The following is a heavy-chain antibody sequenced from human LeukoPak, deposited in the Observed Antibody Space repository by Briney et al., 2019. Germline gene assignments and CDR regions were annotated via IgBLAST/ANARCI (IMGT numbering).Heavy chain of an antibody. CDR1: GYTFTSYG. J-gene: IGHJ4*02. CDR2: ISAYNGNT. D-gene: IGHD3-10*01. V-gene: IGHV1-18*01. Sequence: ASVKVSCKASGYTFTSYGISWVRQAPGQGLEWMGWISAYNGNTNYAQKLQGRVTMTTDTSTSTAHMELRSLRSDDTAVYYCARDRCGSGRQDYWGQGTLVTVSS. CDR3: ARDRCGSGRQDY.